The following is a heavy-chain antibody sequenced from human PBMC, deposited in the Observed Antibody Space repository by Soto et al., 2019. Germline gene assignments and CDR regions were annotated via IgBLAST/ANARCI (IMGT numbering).Heavy chain of an antibody. CDR2: ISGSGRTT. J-gene: IGHJ6*03. CDR3: AKFRGPSFSYYYMDV. D-gene: IGHD3-16*01. CDR1: GFTFGTYA. Sequence: EVQLLESGGGLVQPGGSLRLSCAASGFTFGTYAMKWLRQAPGWGRECVSSISGSGRTTYYADSVKGRFTVSRDNSKNTMSLQMNSLRAEDTALYSCAKFRGPSFSYYYMDVWGKGTTVTVSS. V-gene: IGHV3-23*01.